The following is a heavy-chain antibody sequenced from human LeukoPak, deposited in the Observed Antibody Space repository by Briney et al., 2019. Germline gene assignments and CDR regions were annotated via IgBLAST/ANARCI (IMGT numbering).Heavy chain of an antibody. Sequence: ASVKVSCKASGYTFTSYYMHWVRQAPGQGLEWMGIINPSGGSTSYAQKFQGRVTMTRDTSTSTVYMELSSLRSEDTAMYYCARVHSSGWYEYWGQGTLVTVSS. V-gene: IGHV1-46*01. CDR3: ARVHSSGWYEY. CDR2: INPSGGST. J-gene: IGHJ4*02. CDR1: GYTFTSYY. D-gene: IGHD6-19*01.